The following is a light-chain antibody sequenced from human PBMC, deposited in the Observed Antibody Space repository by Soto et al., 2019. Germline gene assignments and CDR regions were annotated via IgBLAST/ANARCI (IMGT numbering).Light chain of an antibody. V-gene: IGKV1-5*03. CDR1: QTISSW. J-gene: IGKJ1*01. Sequence: DIQLTQSPSTLSRSVGDRVTITCRASQTISSWLAWYKQKPGKAPKLLIYKASTLKSGVPSRFRGSGSGTEFTLTISSLKPDDFETYYCQHYNSYSEAFGQGTKVDI. CDR2: KAS. CDR3: QHYNSYSEA.